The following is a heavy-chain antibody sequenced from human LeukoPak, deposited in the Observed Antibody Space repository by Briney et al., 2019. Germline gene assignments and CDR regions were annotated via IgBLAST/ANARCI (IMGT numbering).Heavy chain of an antibody. CDR3: ASDDCSSTSCYGNDAFDI. CDR2: IIPIFGTA. CDR1: GGTFSSYA. D-gene: IGHD2-2*01. Sequence: SVKVSCKASGGTFSSYAISWVRQAPGQGLEWMGGIIPIFGTANYAQKFQGRVTITTDESTSTAYMELSSLRSEDTAVYYCASDDCSSTSCYGNDAFDIWGQGTMVTVSS. J-gene: IGHJ3*02. V-gene: IGHV1-69*05.